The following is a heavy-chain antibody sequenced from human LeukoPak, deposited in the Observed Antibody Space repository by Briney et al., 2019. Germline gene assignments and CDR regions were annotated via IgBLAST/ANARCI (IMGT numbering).Heavy chain of an antibody. V-gene: IGHV1-2*06. D-gene: IGHD3-22*01. Sequence: APVKVSCKASGYTFTGYYMHWVRQAPGQGLEWMGRINPNSGGTNYAQKFQGRVTMTRDTSISTAYMELSRLRSDDTAVYYCARASYYYDSSGYYPLDYWGQGTLVTVSS. CDR3: ARASYYYDSSGYYPLDY. J-gene: IGHJ4*02. CDR2: INPNSGGT. CDR1: GYTFTGYY.